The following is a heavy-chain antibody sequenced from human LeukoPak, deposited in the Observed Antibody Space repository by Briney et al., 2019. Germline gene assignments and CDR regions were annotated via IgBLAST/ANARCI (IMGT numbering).Heavy chain of an antibody. V-gene: IGHV4-34*01. D-gene: IGHD2-15*01. J-gene: IGHJ5*02. Sequence: PSETLSLTCAVYGGSFSGYYWSWIRQPPGKGLEWIGEINHSGSTNYNPSLKSRVTISVDTSKNQFSLKLSSVTAANTAVYYCARGQRCSGGSCRLVYWFDPWGQGTLVTVSS. CDR1: GGSFSGYY. CDR3: ARGQRCSGGSCRLVYWFDP. CDR2: INHSGST.